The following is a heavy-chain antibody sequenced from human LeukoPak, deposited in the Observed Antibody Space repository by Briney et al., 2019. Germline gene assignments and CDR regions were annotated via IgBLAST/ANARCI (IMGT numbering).Heavy chain of an antibody. D-gene: IGHD3-10*01. J-gene: IGHJ6*02. CDR1: GFTFSSYF. CDR3: ARDRSKCMDV. V-gene: IGHV3-30-3*01. Sequence: PGRSLRLSCAASGFTFSSYFMYWVRQAPGKGLEWVAVVSNDGSNKYHADSVKGRFTISRDNSKNTLYLQMDSLRAEGTAVYYCARDRSKCMDVWGQGTTVTVSS. CDR2: VSNDGSNK.